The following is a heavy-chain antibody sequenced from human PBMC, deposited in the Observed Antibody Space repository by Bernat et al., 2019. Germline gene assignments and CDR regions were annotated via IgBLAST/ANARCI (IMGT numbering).Heavy chain of an antibody. D-gene: IGHD5-18*01. J-gene: IGHJ6*03. V-gene: IGHV1-3*01. CDR1: GYTFTSYA. CDR2: INAGNGNT. CDR3: ARAGVDTAMASGIYYMDV. Sequence: QVQLVQSGAEVKKPGASVKVSCKASGYTFTSYAMHWVRQAPGQRLEWMGWINAGNGNTKYSQKFQGRVTITRDTSASTAYMELSSLRSEDTAVYYCARAGVDTAMASGIYYMDVWGKGTTVTVSS.